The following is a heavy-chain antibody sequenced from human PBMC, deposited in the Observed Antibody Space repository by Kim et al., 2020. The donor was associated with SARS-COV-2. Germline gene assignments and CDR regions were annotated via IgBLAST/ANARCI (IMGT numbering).Heavy chain of an antibody. Sequence: GGSLRLSCAASGFTFSSYAMSWVRQAPGKGLEWVSAISGSGGSTYYADSVKGRFTISRDNSKNTLYLQMNSLRAEDTAVYYCAKDSGSYYSRSYYYGMDVWGQGTTVTVSS. CDR1: GFTFSSYA. D-gene: IGHD1-26*01. J-gene: IGHJ6*02. CDR3: AKDSGSYYSRSYYYGMDV. V-gene: IGHV3-23*01. CDR2: ISGSGGST.